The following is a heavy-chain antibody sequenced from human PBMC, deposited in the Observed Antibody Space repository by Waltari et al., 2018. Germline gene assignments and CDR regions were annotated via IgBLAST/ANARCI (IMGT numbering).Heavy chain of an antibody. Sequence: EVQLVGSGGGLVQPGGSLSISCIGSGFTFRSYWMSWVRQVPGKGLEWVASRNQDGNDKDYVASAKGRFNIAIDNAKNSLFLQMDSLRADDTSIFFCASPRRGTAFDIWGQGTVVTVST. J-gene: IGHJ3*02. V-gene: IGHV3-7*02. CDR1: GFTFRSYW. CDR3: ASPRRGTAFDI. CDR2: RNQDGNDK. D-gene: IGHD3-16*01.